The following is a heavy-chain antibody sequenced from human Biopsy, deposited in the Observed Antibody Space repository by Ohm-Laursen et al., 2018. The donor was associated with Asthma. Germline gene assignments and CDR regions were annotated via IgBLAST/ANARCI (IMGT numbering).Heavy chain of an antibody. CDR3: ARRITIFGVVQKDHGMDA. D-gene: IGHD3-3*01. V-gene: IGHV4-39*01. CDR1: GGSMTPTSHY. CDR2: ISYGGKT. Sequence: TLSLTWTVSGGSMTPTSHYWDWIRQAPGKGLEWIGDISYGGKTSYNPSLKTRVTISRDTSKNQFSLRLSSVTAADTAVYFCARRITIFGVVQKDHGMDAWGQGTTVIVSS. J-gene: IGHJ6*02.